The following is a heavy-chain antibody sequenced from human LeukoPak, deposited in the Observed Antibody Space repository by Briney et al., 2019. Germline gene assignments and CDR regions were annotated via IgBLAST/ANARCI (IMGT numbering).Heavy chain of an antibody. D-gene: IGHD2-15*01. CDR2: ISGRVYAI. V-gene: IGHV3-11*01. CDR3: ARLSGTYSRGGDH. CDR1: GFTFTDFH. J-gene: IGHJ4*02. Sequence: GGSLRLSCTASGFTFTDFHMSCSREAPGEGLKWVSHISGRVYAIHHPGSVKGRFTISRDNAKNSLYLQMNSLRVEDSAVYYCARLSGTYSRGGDHWGQGTLVTVSS.